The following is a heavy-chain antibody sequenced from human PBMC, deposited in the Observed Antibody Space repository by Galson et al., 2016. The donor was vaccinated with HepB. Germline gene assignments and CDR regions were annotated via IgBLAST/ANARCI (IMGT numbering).Heavy chain of an antibody. Sequence: SVKVSCKASGYTFSDYYLHWVRQAPGQGLEWMGWINPNSGNTDSAQKSQGRVTMTRDTSISTAYLELFRLTSDDTAVYFCARVRPGAAARKPFDPWGQGTLVTVS. CDR2: INPNSGNT. CDR3: ARVRPGAAARKPFDP. D-gene: IGHD6-13*01. J-gene: IGHJ5*02. CDR1: GYTFSDYY. V-gene: IGHV1-2*02.